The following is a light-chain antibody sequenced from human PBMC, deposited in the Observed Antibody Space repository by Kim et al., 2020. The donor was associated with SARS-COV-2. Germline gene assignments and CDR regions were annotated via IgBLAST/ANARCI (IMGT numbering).Light chain of an antibody. Sequence: DIVMTQSPLSLPVTPGEPASISCRSSQSLLHSNGYNYLDWYLQKPGQSPQLLIYLGSNRASGVPDRFSGSGSGTDFTLKISGVEAGNVGVYYGMQALQTPRFTIGPGTKVDI. CDR1: QSLLHSNGYNY. CDR2: LGS. CDR3: MQALQTPRFT. J-gene: IGKJ3*01. V-gene: IGKV2-28*01.